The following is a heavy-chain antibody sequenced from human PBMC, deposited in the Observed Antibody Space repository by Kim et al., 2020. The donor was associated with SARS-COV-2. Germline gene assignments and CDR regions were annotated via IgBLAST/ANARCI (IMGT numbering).Heavy chain of an antibody. J-gene: IGHJ4*02. CDR1: GYTFTYRY. D-gene: IGHD2-21*02. CDR3: ARSTLASGSPDFHIES. CDR2: ITIYNGNT. Sequence: SVKVSCKTSGYTFTYRYLHWVRQAPGQPLEWLGWITIYNGNTNYAQKFQDRVTITRQTSLTAVYMELSSLRSEDSAIYYCARSTLASGSPDFHIESWGQGTPGSASA. V-gene: IGHV1-45*02.